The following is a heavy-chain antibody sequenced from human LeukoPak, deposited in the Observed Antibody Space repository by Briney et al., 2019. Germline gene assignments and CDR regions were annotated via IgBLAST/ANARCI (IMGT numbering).Heavy chain of an antibody. CDR3: ARDQLWLYGRTSYYYYFYMDV. J-gene: IGHJ6*03. Sequence: PGGSLRLSCAASGFTFSSYWMGWVRQPPGKGLEWVANIKQDGREKYYVDSMKGRFTFSRDNAKNSLYRQMNSLRAEDTAVYYCARDQLWLYGRTSYYYYFYMDVWGTGTTVAVSS. D-gene: IGHD3-10*01. V-gene: IGHV3-7*01. CDR2: IKQDGREK. CDR1: GFTFSSYW.